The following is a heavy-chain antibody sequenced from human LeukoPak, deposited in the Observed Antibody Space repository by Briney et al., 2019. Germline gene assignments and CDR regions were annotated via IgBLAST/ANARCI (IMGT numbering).Heavy chain of an antibody. CDR2: ISGSGGST. CDR3: AKDQIGYCSGGSCLDGELSYMDV. CDR1: GFTFSSYA. Sequence: GGSLRLSYAASGFTFSSYAMSWVRQAPGKGLEWVSAISGSGGSTYYADSVKGRFTISRDNSKNTLYLQMNSLRAEDTAVYYCAKDQIGYCSGGSCLDGELSYMDVWGKGTTVTVSS. D-gene: IGHD2-15*01. J-gene: IGHJ6*03. V-gene: IGHV3-23*01.